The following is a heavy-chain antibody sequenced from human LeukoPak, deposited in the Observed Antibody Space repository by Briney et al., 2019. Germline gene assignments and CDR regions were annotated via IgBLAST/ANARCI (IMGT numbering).Heavy chain of an antibody. J-gene: IGHJ3*02. V-gene: IGHV4-59*01. D-gene: IGHD4-23*01. CDR3: ARGGTAVIAPYAFDI. Sequence: KPSETLSLTCTVSGGSISSYYWSWIRQPPGKGLEWIGYIYYSGSTNYNPSLKSRVAMSVDTSKKQFSLKLSSLTAADTAVYYCARGGTAVIAPYAFDIWGQGTMVTVSS. CDR1: GGSISSYY. CDR2: IYYSGST.